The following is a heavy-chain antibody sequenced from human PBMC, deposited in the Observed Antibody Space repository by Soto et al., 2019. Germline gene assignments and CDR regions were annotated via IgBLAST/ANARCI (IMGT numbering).Heavy chain of an antibody. CDR3: VCGGHFFVY. J-gene: IGHJ4*02. V-gene: IGHV3-7*01. CDR1: GFTFRTYW. CDR2: INQDGSER. D-gene: IGHD3-16*01. Sequence: EVQLVESGGGLVQPGGSLSLPCAASGFTFRTYWMTWVRQPPGKGLEWVASINQDGSERYYVDSVRGRFTISRDNAKNSLYLQMNRLRAEDTAVYYGVCGGHFFVYCGQGTLVTVSP.